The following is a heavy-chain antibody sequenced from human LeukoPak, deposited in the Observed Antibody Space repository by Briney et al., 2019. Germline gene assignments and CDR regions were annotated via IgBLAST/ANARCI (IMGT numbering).Heavy chain of an antibody. CDR2: INAGNGNT. V-gene: IGHV1-3*03. D-gene: IGHD3-3*01. Sequence: ASVKVSCKASGYTFTSYAMHWVRQAPGQRLEWMGWINAGNGNTKYSQEFQGRVTITRDTSASTAYMELSSLRSEDMAVYYCVRSGYYNSWFDPWGQGTLVTVSS. CDR1: GYTFTSYA. J-gene: IGHJ5*02. CDR3: VRSGYYNSWFDP.